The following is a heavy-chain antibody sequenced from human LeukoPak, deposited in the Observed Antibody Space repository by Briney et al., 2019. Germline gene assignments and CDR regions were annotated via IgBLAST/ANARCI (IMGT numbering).Heavy chain of an antibody. J-gene: IGHJ4*02. CDR2: ICSGGNT. D-gene: IGHD1-1*01. CDR3: ARDGPWKSDC. Sequence: SETLSLTCTVSGGSVSSSYYWGWIRQPPGKGLEWIGSICSGGNTCYNPSLKSRVTISADSSRNQFSLKLTSVTAADTAVYFCARDGPWKSDCWGQGTLVTVSS. V-gene: IGHV4-39*02. CDR1: GGSVSSSYY.